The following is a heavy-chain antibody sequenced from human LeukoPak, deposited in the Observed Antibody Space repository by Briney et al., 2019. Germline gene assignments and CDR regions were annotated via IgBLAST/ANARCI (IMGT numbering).Heavy chain of an antibody. CDR1: GGSFSSGSYY. V-gene: IGHV4-61*01. J-gene: IGHJ4*02. Sequence: SETLSLTCTVSGGSFSSGSYYWSWIRRPPGTGLEWIGYIYYSGSTNYNPSLKSRVTISVDTSKNQFSLKLSSVTAADTAVYSCARATPIAPDYWGQGTLVTVSS. D-gene: IGHD6-13*01. CDR2: IYYSGST. CDR3: ARATPIAPDY.